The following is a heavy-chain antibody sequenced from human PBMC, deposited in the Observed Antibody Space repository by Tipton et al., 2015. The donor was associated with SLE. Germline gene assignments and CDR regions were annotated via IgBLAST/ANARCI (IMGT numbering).Heavy chain of an antibody. Sequence: TLSLTCTVSGASMSGDYWSWIRQPPGGGLEWIGYVFYSGNTRYNPSLQSRVSISIDTSKSRFSLRLTSVTAADTAIHYCARHMSVTYANFDVWGQGTVVTVSS. V-gene: IGHV4-59*08. CDR3: ARHMSVTYANFDV. CDR2: VFYSGNT. D-gene: IGHD2-21*02. J-gene: IGHJ3*01. CDR1: GASMSGDY.